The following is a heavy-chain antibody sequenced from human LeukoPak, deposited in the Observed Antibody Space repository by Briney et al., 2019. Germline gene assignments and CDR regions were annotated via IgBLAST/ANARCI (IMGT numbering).Heavy chain of an antibody. CDR2: ISYDGSNK. V-gene: IGHV3-30*18. J-gene: IGHJ4*02. Sequence: GRSLRLSCAASGFTFSSYGMHWVRQAPGKGLEWVAVISYDGSNKYYADSVKGRFTISRDNSKNTLYLQMNSLRAEDTAVYYGAKGGIAADLWYFDYWGQGTLVTVSS. CDR1: GFTFSSYG. CDR3: AKGGIAADLWYFDY. D-gene: IGHD6-13*01.